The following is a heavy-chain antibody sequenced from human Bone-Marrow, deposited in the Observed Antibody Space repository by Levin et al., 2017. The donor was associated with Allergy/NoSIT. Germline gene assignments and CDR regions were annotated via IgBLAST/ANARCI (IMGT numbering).Heavy chain of an antibody. CDR2: ISSSGRYI. D-gene: IGHD3-10*01. Sequence: GGSLRLSCAASGFTFSSYSMNWVRQAPGKGLEWVASISSSGRYIYYAESMKGRFTNSRDSAENSLYLQMNSLRVDDTAVYYCARGRDASGSFYYYWGQGTLVTVSS. V-gene: IGHV3-21*01. CDR1: GFTFSSYS. J-gene: IGHJ4*02. CDR3: ARGRDASGSFYYY.